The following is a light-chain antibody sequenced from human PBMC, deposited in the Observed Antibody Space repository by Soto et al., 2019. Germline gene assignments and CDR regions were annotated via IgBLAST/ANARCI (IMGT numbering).Light chain of an antibody. J-gene: IGKJ5*01. CDR1: EGIRND. CDR2: DAS. Sequence: IQMTQSPSSLSASVGDRVTITCRASEGIRNDLGWYQQKPGKAPKLLIYDASDLETGVPSRFSGSGSGTGFTFTISSLKPEDFATYYCQQYESLPLTFGQGTRLEI. V-gene: IGKV1-33*01. CDR3: QQYESLPLT.